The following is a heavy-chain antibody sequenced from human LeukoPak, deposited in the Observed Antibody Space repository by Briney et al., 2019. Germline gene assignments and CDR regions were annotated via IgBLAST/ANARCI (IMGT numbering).Heavy chain of an antibody. CDR2: ISGNGENT. V-gene: IGHV3-43*02. D-gene: IGHD4-17*01. Sequence: GGSLRLSCTASGFTFDDYAMHWVRQTPGKGLEWVSLISGNGENTYYADSVKGRFTISRDTSKNPLYLQMSSLRTEDNASASCAKAMRDNSIYGTFDSWGQGTPVTVSS. CDR3: AKAMRDNSIYGTFDS. CDR1: GFTFDDYA. J-gene: IGHJ4*02.